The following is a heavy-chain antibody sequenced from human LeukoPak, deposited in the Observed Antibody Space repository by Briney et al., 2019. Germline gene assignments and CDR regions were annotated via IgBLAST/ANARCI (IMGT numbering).Heavy chain of an antibody. J-gene: IGHJ5*02. V-gene: IGHV3-23*01. CDR2: ISGSVSST. CDR3: AKDPPEGAYCGGDCFPFRFDP. Sequence: PGGSLRLSCAASGFTFSTYAMSWVRQAPGKGLEWVSTISGSVSSTYYADSVKGRFTISRDNSKNTLYLQMNSLRVEDTAVYYCAKDPPEGAYCGGDCFPFRFDPWGQGTLVTVSS. CDR1: GFTFSTYA. D-gene: IGHD2-21*01.